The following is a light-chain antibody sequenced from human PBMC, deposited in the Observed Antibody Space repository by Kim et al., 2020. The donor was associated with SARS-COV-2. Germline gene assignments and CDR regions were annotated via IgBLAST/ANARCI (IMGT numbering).Light chain of an antibody. V-gene: IGLV1-44*01. CDR3: AAWDDSLNGPV. J-gene: IGLJ2*01. CDR1: RSNIGSNT. Sequence: QSVLTQPPSASGTPGQRVSFSCSGSRSNIGSNTVNWYQQLPGTAPKLLIYTNNQRPSGVPDRFSGSKSGTSASLAISGLQSEDEADYYCAAWDDSLNGPVFGGGTQLTVL. CDR2: TNN.